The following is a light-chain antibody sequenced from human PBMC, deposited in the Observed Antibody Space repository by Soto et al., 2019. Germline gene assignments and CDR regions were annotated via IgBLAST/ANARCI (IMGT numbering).Light chain of an antibody. CDR2: AAS. V-gene: IGKV1-5*01. CDR3: QQYNSFSKT. Sequence: DIQMTQSPSTLSASVGPRVTITCRASQSISSWLAWYQQKPGKAPNLLIYAASTLETGVPSRFSGSGYGTEFTLTIASLQPDESASYYCQQYNSFSKTVGRGTKVDIK. J-gene: IGKJ4*01. CDR1: QSISSW.